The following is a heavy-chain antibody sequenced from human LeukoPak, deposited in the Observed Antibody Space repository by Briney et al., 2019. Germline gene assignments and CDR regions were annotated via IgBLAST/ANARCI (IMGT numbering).Heavy chain of an antibody. CDR1: GFTFRNYA. J-gene: IGHJ3*02. CDR2: TSGSGGST. V-gene: IGHV3-23*01. D-gene: IGHD3-22*01. Sequence: GGSLRLSCAASGFTFRNYAMSWVRQAPGKGLEWVSATSGSGGSTYYADSVKGRLTISRDNSKNTLYLQMNSLRAEDTAVYYCAKLYYYDSSGYSLAFDIWGQGTMVTVSS. CDR3: AKLYYYDSSGYSLAFDI.